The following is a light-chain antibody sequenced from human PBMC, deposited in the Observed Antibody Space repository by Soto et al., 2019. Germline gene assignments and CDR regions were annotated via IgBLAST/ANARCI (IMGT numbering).Light chain of an antibody. V-gene: IGKV1-5*01. Sequence: DIQMTQSPSTLPASVGDRVTITCRASQSISSWLAWYQQKPGKAPKLLIYSASTLQSGVPSRFSGSGSWTEFSLTIRALQPEDFGTYYCLQLNRYPLTFGGGTKVDIK. CDR3: LQLNRYPLT. J-gene: IGKJ4*01. CDR1: QSISSW. CDR2: SAS.